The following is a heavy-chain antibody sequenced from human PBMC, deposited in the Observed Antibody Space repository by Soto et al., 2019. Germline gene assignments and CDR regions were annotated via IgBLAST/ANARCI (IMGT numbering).Heavy chain of an antibody. V-gene: IGHV3-64D*08. CDR1: GFTLSSYA. Sequence: GGSLRLSCSASGFTLSSYAMHWVRQAPGKGLEYVSVISSNGDSTYYADSVKGGFTISRDNSKNTLYLQMSSLRAEETAVYYCWKTISGSRYFYYGMDVWGQGTTVTVSS. CDR2: ISSNGDST. D-gene: IGHD3-10*01. J-gene: IGHJ6*02. CDR3: WKTISGSRYFYYGMDV.